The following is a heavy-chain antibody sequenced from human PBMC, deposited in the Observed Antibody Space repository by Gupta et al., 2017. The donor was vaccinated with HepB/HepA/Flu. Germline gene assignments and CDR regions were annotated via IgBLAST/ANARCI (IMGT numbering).Heavy chain of an antibody. Sequence: QLQLQASGPGLVKPSETLSLTCSVSGGSISTRSFYWGWIRQPPGKGLEAIGTIYSSGTTYYSPSLKSRVTMSVDSSTNHFSLRLSSVTAADTAVYYCARRSGDNYCFVDGGQGILGTVSS. CDR2: IYSSGTT. J-gene: IGHJ4*02. D-gene: IGHD7-27*01. CDR1: GGSISTRSFY. V-gene: IGHV4-39*02. CDR3: ARRSGDNYCFVD.